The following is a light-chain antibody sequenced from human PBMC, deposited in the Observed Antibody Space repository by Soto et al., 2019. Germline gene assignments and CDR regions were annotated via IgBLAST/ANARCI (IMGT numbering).Light chain of an antibody. Sequence: QSALTQPASVSGSPGQSITISCIGTSSDVGAYKYVSWYQHHPGKAPKLLIYDVTDRPSGVSARFSGSKSGNTASLSISGLQADDESDYYCSSYTNRATLVFGTVTKLTVL. CDR2: DVT. V-gene: IGLV2-14*03. CDR1: SSDVGAYKY. CDR3: SSYTNRATLV. J-gene: IGLJ1*01.